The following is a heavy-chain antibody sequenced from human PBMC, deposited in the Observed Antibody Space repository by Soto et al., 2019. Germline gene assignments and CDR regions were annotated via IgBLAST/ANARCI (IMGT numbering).Heavy chain of an antibody. J-gene: IGHJ4*02. Sequence: QTGGSLRLSCAASGFAFNNYWMNWVRQAPGRGLEWVANINEDGSEKTYVDSVKGRFTISRDNAKKSLDLQMNSLRAGDTAVYYCARGPLDYWGQGTLVTVSS. V-gene: IGHV3-7*03. CDR2: INEDGSEK. CDR3: ARGPLDY. CDR1: GFAFNNYW.